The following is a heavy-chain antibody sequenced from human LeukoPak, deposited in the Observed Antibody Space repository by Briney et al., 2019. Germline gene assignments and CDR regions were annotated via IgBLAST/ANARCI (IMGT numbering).Heavy chain of an antibody. Sequence: ASVKVSCKASGYTFTGYYMHWVRQAPGQGLEWMGRISTYNADTDYAQKFQGRVTMTTETSTSTAYMELRSLISDDTAVYYCARLRLMVRGVIIVVGDDAFDIWGQGTMVTVSP. V-gene: IGHV1-18*04. CDR2: ISTYNADT. CDR1: GYTFTGYY. J-gene: IGHJ3*02. CDR3: ARLRLMVRGVIIVVGDDAFDI. D-gene: IGHD3-10*01.